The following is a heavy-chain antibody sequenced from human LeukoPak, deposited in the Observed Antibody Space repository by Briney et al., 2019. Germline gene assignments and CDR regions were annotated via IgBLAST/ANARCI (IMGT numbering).Heavy chain of an antibody. CDR3: ARVMYYYDSSGYYFHAFDI. Sequence: SETLSLTCTVSGGSISSYYWSWIRQPPGKGLEWIGYIYYSGSTNYNPSLKSRVTISVDTSKNQFSLKLSPVTAADTAVYYCARVMYYYDSSGYYFHAFDIWGQGTMVTVSS. CDR1: GGSISSYY. V-gene: IGHV4-59*01. D-gene: IGHD3-22*01. CDR2: IYYSGST. J-gene: IGHJ3*02.